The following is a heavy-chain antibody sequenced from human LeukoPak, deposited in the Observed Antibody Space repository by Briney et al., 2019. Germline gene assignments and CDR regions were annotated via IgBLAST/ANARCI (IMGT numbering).Heavy chain of an antibody. D-gene: IGHD3-10*01. J-gene: IGHJ6*02. V-gene: IGHV3-30*18. Sequence: PGGSLRLSCAASGFTFSSYGMHWVRQAPGKGLEWVAVISYDGSNKYYADSVKGRFTISRDNSKNTLYLQMNSLRAEDTAVYYCAKDGSVPPRGVWLGELLYYYYGMDVWGQGTTVTVSS. CDR1: GFTFSSYG. CDR3: AKDGSVPPRGVWLGELLYYYYGMDV. CDR2: ISYDGSNK.